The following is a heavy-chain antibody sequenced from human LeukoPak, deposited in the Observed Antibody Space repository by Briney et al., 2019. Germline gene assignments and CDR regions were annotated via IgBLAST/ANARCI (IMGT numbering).Heavy chain of an antibody. D-gene: IGHD6-6*01. CDR1: GYTFTNHD. Sequence: ASVKVSCKASGYTFTNHDINWVRQATGQGLEWMGWISAYNGNTNYAQKLQGRVTMTTDTSTNTAYMELRSLRSDDTAVYYCARDGHSSSNWFDPWGQGTLVTVSS. V-gene: IGHV1-18*01. CDR3: ARDGHSSSNWFDP. CDR2: ISAYNGNT. J-gene: IGHJ5*02.